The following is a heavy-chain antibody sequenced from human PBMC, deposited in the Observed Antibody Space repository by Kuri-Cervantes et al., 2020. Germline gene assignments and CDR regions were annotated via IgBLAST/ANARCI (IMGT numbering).Heavy chain of an antibody. D-gene: IGHD2-2*01. Sequence: AGSLSLTCAVSGFSFSSYGMHWVRHAPGPGMEWVAVIWYDGSNKYYADSEKGRFIISRDNSKNKLYLQMNSPRAADTAVYYCARGPGYCSSTSCPGYGMDVWGQGTTVTVSS. CDR2: IWYDGSNK. V-gene: IGHV3-30*19. J-gene: IGHJ6*02. CDR3: ARGPGYCSSTSCPGYGMDV. CDR1: GFSFSSYG.